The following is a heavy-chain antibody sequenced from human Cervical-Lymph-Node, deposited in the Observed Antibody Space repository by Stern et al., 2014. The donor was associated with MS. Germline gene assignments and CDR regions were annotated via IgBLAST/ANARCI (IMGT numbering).Heavy chain of an antibody. Sequence: EVQLVESGGGLVQPGGSLRLSCAASGFTFSSYSMNWVRQAPGKGLEWVSYIRSSGTPIYYADSVKGRFTISRDNAKNSLYLQMNSLRAEDTAVYYCVRDPEALDYWGQGTLVTVSS. CDR1: GFTFSSYS. CDR3: VRDPEALDY. V-gene: IGHV3-48*01. J-gene: IGHJ4*02. CDR2: IRSSGTPI. D-gene: IGHD1-14*01.